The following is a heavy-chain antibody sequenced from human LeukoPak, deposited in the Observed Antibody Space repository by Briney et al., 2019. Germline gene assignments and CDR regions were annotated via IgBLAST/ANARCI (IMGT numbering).Heavy chain of an antibody. CDR2: ISYGGSNK. CDR3: AKDKLRGYSYGYYYYYYYGMDV. D-gene: IGHD5-18*01. V-gene: IGHV3-30*18. CDR1: GFTFSSYG. Sequence: GGSLRLSCAASGFTFSSYGMHWIRQAPGKGLEWVAVISYGGSNKYYADSVKGRFTISRDNSKNTLYLQMNSLSAEDTAVYYCAKDKLRGYSYGYYYYYYYGMDVWGQGTTVTVSS. J-gene: IGHJ6*02.